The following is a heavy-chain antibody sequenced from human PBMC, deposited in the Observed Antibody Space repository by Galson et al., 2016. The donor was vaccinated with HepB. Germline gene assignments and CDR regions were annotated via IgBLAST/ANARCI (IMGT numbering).Heavy chain of an antibody. Sequence: SLRLSCAASGFAFSSYWMNWVRQAPGKGLEWVANIKEDGSEKYYVDSVKGRFTISRDKAKNSLSLQMNSPSAEDTAVYYCARDNQRITAFGVVIPEGWYYGMDVWGQGTTVTVSS. CDR1: GFAFSSYW. J-gene: IGHJ6*02. CDR2: IKEDGSEK. CDR3: ARDNQRITAFGVVIPEGWYYGMDV. D-gene: IGHD3-3*01. V-gene: IGHV3-7*01.